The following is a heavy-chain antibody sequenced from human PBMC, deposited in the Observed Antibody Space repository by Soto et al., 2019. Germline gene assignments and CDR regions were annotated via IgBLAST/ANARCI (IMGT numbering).Heavy chain of an antibody. CDR2: IFGTGGGI. CDR1: GFTFSDYT. CDR3: AKSAVAGLYYYYGMDV. J-gene: IGHJ6*02. V-gene: IGHV3-23*01. Sequence: GGSLRLSCEASGFTFSDYTMNWVRQIPGKGLQWVSGIFGTGGGIQYADSVKGRFTISRDNSKNTLYLQMNSLRAEDTAVYYCAKSAVAGLYYYYGMDVWGQGTTVTVSS. D-gene: IGHD6-19*01.